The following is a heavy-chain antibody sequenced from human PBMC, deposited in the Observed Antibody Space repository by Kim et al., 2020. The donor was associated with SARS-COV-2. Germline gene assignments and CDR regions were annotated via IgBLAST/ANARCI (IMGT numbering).Heavy chain of an antibody. J-gene: IGHJ6*02. D-gene: IGHD6-19*01. Sequence: RVTISVDTSKNQFSLKLSSVTAADTAVYYCARAPAHLGVSQWLVHYGMDIWGQGTTVTVSS. V-gene: IGHV4-59*01. CDR3: ARAPAHLGVSQWLVHYGMDI.